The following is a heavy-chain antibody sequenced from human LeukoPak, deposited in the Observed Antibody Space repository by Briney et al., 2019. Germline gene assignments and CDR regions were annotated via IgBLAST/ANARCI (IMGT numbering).Heavy chain of an antibody. D-gene: IGHD3-9*01. CDR1: GFTVSTYW. J-gene: IGHJ4*02. CDR2: ISSDGATT. CDR3: ARGSGFGV. V-gene: IGHV3-74*01. Sequence: PGGSLRLSCAASGFTVSTYWVHWVRQVPGKGLVRVSGISSDGATTHYADSVKGRFTISRDNAKDTLYLQMNSLRVEDTAVYYCARGSGFGVWGQGTLVTVSS.